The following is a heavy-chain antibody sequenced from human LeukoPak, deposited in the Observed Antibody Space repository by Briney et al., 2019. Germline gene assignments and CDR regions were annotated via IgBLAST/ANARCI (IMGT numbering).Heavy chain of an antibody. CDR3: ARVAAGSRENWFDP. Sequence: SETLSLTCTVSGGSISSYYWSWIRQPPGKGLEWIGYIYYSGSTNYNPSLKSRVTISVDTSKNQLSLTLSSVTAADTAVYYCARVAAGSRENWFDPWGQGTLVTVSS. CDR1: GGSISSYY. J-gene: IGHJ5*02. V-gene: IGHV4-59*12. CDR2: IYYSGST. D-gene: IGHD1-1*01.